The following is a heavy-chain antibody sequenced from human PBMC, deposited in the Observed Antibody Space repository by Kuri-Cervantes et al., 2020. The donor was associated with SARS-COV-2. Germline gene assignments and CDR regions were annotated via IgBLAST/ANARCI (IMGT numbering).Heavy chain of an antibody. CDR2: IHDSGST. CDR1: GGSVSSGSYY. CDR3: ARAVSRLVHPPGTFDF. D-gene: IGHD6-19*01. J-gene: IGHJ4*02. V-gene: IGHV4-61*03. Sequence: GSLRLSCTVSGGSVSSGSYYWSWIRQPPGKGLEWIGDIHDSGSTNHNAFVKSRVAISLDTSKNLSSLKLTSVTAADTAIYYCARAVSRLVHPPGTFDFWGQGTLVTVSS.